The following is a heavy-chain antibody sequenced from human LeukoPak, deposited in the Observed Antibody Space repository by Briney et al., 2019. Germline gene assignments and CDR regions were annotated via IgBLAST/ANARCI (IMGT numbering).Heavy chain of an antibody. J-gene: IGHJ4*02. CDR2: INHSGST. D-gene: IGHD3-9*01. Sequence: SETLSLTCAVYGGSFSGYYWSWIRQPPGKGLEWIGEINHSGSTNYNPSLKSRVTISVDTSKNQFSLKLSSVTAADTAVYYCARGRTYYDILTGYSHSNLDYWGQGTLVTVSS. V-gene: IGHV4-34*01. CDR3: ARGRTYYDILTGYSHSNLDY. CDR1: GGSFSGYY.